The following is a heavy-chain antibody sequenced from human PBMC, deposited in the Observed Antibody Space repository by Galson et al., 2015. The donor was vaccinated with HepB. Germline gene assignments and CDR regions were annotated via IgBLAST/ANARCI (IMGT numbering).Heavy chain of an antibody. CDR2: INPDGSRT. D-gene: IGHD1-1*01. Sequence: SLRLSCAASGFTISSYWMHWVRQAPGKGLVWVSRINPDGSRTHYADSVKGRFTISRDDAKNTLYLQMNSLRAEDTAVYYCVSLLERADVAFDVWGQGTMVTVSS. CDR1: GFTISSYW. V-gene: IGHV3-74*01. J-gene: IGHJ3*01. CDR3: VSLLERADVAFDV.